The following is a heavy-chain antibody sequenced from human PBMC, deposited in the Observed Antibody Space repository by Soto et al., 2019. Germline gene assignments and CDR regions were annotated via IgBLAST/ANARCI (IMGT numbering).Heavy chain of an antibody. Sequence: EVQLLESGGGLVQPGGSLRLSCAASGFTFSSYAMSWVRQAPGKGLEWVSAISGSGGSTYYADSVKGRFTISRDNSKNMLYLQMHSLTADDTAIYYCAKRPGGGINSGGGISWTLDYWGQGTLVTVSS. V-gene: IGHV3-23*01. J-gene: IGHJ4*02. CDR1: GFTFSSYA. CDR3: AKRPGGGINSGGGISWTLDY. D-gene: IGHD6-13*01. CDR2: ISGSGGST.